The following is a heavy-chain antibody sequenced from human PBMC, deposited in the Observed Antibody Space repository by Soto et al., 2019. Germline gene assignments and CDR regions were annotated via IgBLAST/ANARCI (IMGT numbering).Heavy chain of an antibody. Sequence: GESLKISFKGSGYTFTNYWIGWVRQMPGKGLEWMGIIYPCDSDTKYNPSFQGQVTLSADKSTPTPSLQWSSLKASDTAIYYCAASIFYYGMDVWGQGTTVTVSS. CDR2: IYPCDSDT. CDR3: AASIFYYGMDV. CDR1: GYTFTNYW. J-gene: IGHJ6*02. V-gene: IGHV5-51*01.